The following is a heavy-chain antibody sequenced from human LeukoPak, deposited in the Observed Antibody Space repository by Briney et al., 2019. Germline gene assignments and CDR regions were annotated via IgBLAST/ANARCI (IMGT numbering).Heavy chain of an antibody. J-gene: IGHJ4*02. CDR2: IYYSGST. Sequence: SETLSLTCTVSGGSISSYYWSWIRQPPGKGLEWIGYIYYSGSTNYNPSLKSRVTMSVDTSKNQFSLKLSSVTAADTAVYYCARGKQWLAFYYFDYWGQGTLVTVSS. CDR1: GGSISSYY. V-gene: IGHV4-59*08. D-gene: IGHD6-19*01. CDR3: ARGKQWLAFYYFDY.